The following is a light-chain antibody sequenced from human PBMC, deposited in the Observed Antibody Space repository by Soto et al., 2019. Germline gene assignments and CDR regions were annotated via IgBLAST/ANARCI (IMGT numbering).Light chain of an antibody. J-gene: IGLJ3*02. V-gene: IGLV1-40*01. CDR3: QSYDSSLNAL. CDR1: SSNIGAGYD. Sequence: QSVLTQPPSVSGAPGQRVTISCTGSSSNIGAGYDVHWYQQLPGTAPKLLIYGNSNQPSGVPHLFSGSKSGTSDSLAITGLQAEDEADYYCQSYDSSLNALFGGGTKLTVL. CDR2: GNS.